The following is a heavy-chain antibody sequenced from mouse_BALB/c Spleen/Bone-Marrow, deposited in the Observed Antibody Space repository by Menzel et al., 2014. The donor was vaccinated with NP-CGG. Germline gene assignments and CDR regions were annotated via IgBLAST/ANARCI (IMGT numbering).Heavy chain of an antibody. J-gene: IGHJ2*01. CDR1: GYTFSSYW. Sequence: QVHVKQSGAELMKPGASMKISCKATGYTFSSYWIEWVKQRPGHGPEWIGEILPGSGSTNYNEQFKGKATFTADASSSTAYMELSSLTSEDSAVYYCARFYYGNPTGYFDYWGQSTTLTVSS. CDR3: ARFYYGNPTGYFDY. D-gene: IGHD2-1*01. CDR2: ILPGSGST. V-gene: IGHV1-9*01.